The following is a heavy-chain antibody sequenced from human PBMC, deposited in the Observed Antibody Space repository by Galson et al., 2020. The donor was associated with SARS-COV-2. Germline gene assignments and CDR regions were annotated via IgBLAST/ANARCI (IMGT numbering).Heavy chain of an antibody. Sequence: GGSLRLSCAASGFTFSGSAMHWVRQASGKGLEWVGRIRSKANSYATAYAASVKGRFTISRDDSKNTAYLQMNSLKTEDTAVYYCTRLGNDYGGNYLFDYWGQGTLVTVSS. CDR1: GFTFSGSA. D-gene: IGHD4-17*01. CDR2: IRSKANSYAT. CDR3: TRLGNDYGGNYLFDY. J-gene: IGHJ4*02. V-gene: IGHV3-73*01.